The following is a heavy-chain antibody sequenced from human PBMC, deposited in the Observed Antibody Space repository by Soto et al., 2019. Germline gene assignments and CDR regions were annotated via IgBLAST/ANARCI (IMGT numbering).Heavy chain of an antibody. V-gene: IGHV3-64D*06. D-gene: IGHD2-2*01. Sequence: GGSLRLSCSASGFTFSSYAMHWVRQAPGKGLEYVSAISSNGGSTYYADSVKGRFTISRDNSKNTLYLQMSSLRAEDTAVYYCVSGIGYCSSTSCHNWFDPWGQGTLVTVSS. CDR1: GFTFSSYA. CDR3: VSGIGYCSSTSCHNWFDP. J-gene: IGHJ5*02. CDR2: ISSNGGST.